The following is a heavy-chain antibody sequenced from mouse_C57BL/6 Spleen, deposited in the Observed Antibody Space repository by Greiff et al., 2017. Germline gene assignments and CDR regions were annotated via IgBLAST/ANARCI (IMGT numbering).Heavy chain of an antibody. Sequence: EVMLVESGGGLVQPGGSMKLSCVASGFTFSNYWMNWVRQSPEKGLEWVAKIRLKSDNYATHYAECVKGRFTISRDDYKSSVYLQMSNLRAEDTGIYYCTGPYSFAYWGKGTLVTVSA. D-gene: IGHD2-10*01. V-gene: IGHV6-3*01. CDR3: TGPYSFAY. CDR1: GFTFSNYW. CDR2: IRLKSDNYAT. J-gene: IGHJ3*01.